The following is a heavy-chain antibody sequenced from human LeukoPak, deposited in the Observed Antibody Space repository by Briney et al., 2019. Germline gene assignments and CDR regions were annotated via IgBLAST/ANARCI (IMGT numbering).Heavy chain of an antibody. J-gene: IGHJ4*02. CDR1: GFISSGSW. V-gene: IGHV3-7*03. CDR3: TTDTWYSAGH. Sequence: PGGSLRLSCTASGFISSGSWMAWIRQAPGKGLEWVAIIKKDGSEKYYVDSMKGRFTISRDNAKNSLFLQMNSLRAEDTAIYYCTTDTWYSAGHWGQGTLVTVSS. CDR2: IKKDGSEK. D-gene: IGHD2-15*01.